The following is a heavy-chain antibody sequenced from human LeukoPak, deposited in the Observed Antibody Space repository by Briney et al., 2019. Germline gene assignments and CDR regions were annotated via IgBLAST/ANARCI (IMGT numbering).Heavy chain of an antibody. Sequence: GGSLRLSCAASGFTFDEYSMQWVRQAPGKGLEWVSVISWDGGRTYYADSVKGRFTISRDNSKKSLYLQINSLRTEDTAFYYCGKDIQHYDFWSGYEYRGQGTLVTVSS. J-gene: IGHJ4*02. CDR1: GFTFDEYS. CDR2: ISWDGGRT. V-gene: IGHV3-43*01. D-gene: IGHD3-3*01. CDR3: GKDIQHYDFWSGYEY.